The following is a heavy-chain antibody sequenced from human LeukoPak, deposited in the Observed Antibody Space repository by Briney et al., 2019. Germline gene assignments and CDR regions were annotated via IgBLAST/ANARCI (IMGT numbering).Heavy chain of an antibody. CDR3: ARGSRFLYGMDV. J-gene: IGHJ6*02. D-gene: IGHD2-21*01. CDR1: GGSISSYY. V-gene: IGHV4-59*01. Sequence: SETLSLTCTVSGGSISSYYWSWIRQPPGKGLEWIGYIYYSGSTNYNPSLKSRVTISVDTSKNQFSLRLSSVTAADTAVYYRARGSRFLYGMDVWGQGTTVTVSS. CDR2: IYYSGST.